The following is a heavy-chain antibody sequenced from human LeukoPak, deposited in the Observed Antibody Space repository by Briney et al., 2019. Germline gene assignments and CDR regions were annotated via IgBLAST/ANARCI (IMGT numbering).Heavy chain of an antibody. Sequence: EASVKVSCKASGGTFSSYTISWVRQAPGQGLEWMGRIIPILGIANYAQKFQGRVTITADKSTSTAYMELSSLRSEDTAVYYCARETRRDRDGYSILDYWGQGTLVTVSS. D-gene: IGHD5-24*01. CDR1: GGTFSSYT. CDR3: ARETRRDRDGYSILDY. CDR2: IIPILGIA. J-gene: IGHJ4*02. V-gene: IGHV1-69*04.